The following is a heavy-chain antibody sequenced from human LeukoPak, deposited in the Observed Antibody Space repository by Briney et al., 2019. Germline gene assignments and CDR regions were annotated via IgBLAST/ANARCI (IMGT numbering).Heavy chain of an antibody. Sequence: ASETLSLTCTVSGGSISRSFYYWGWIRQSPGKGLKWIGSIYYSDSGTMYYNPSLKSRVTMSADTSKNQFSLRVSSVTAADTAVYYCARRPPALGAFDIWGQGTMVSVSS. CDR2: IYYSDSGTM. J-gene: IGHJ3*02. CDR1: GGSISRSFYY. CDR3: ARRPPALGAFDI. V-gene: IGHV4-39*01.